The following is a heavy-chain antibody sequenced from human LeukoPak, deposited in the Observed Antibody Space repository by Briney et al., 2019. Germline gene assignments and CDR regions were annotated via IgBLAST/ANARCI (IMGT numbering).Heavy chain of an antibody. CDR3: AKRETSRSKYFDY. V-gene: IGHV3-23*01. J-gene: IGHJ4*02. CDR1: GFTFSSSA. D-gene: IGHD1-26*01. Sequence: GGSLRLSCAASGFTFSSSAMSWVRQAPGKGLEWVSAISNNGGYTCYADSVKGRFTISRDNSKTTLYLQIDSLRAEDTAVYYCAKRETSRSKYFDYWGQGTLVTVSS. CDR2: ISNNGGYT.